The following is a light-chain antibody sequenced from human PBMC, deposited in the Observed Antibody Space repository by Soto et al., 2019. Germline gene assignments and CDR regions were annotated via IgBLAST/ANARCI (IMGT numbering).Light chain of an antibody. Sequence: DIQMTQSPSSLSASVGDRVTITCRASQSIDKKLAWYQQTPGQAPKLLIFDVSTLQSGVPSRFSGSGSGTDFSLSIDSLQPDDVATYYCQQYDLYWTFGQGTKVDIK. CDR2: DVS. CDR3: QQYDLYWT. CDR1: QSIDKK. J-gene: IGKJ1*01. V-gene: IGKV1-5*01.